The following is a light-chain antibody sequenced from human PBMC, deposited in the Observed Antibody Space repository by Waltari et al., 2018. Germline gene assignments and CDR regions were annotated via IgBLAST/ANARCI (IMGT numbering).Light chain of an antibody. J-gene: IGLJ2*01. CDR2: DVS. CDR3: SSHISSSTLEL. CDR1: SGDVGAYNY. V-gene: IGLV2-14*03. Sequence: QSALTQPASVSGSPGQSITISCTGTSGDVGAYNYVPWYQQHPGKAPQLMIFDVSNRPSGVSNRFSGSKSGNTASLTISGLQAEDEADYYCSSHISSSTLELFGGGTSLTVL.